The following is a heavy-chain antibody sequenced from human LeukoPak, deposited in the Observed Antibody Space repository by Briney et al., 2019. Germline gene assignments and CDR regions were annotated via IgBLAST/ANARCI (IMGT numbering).Heavy chain of an antibody. D-gene: IGHD6-19*01. J-gene: IGHJ4*02. Sequence: PSETLSLTCTVSGASIISGSYYWSWIRQPAGKGLEWIGRIYPSGSTNYNPSLKSRVTISVDTSKDQFSLKLNSVTAADTAVYYCARSTGSSGWRYFDYWGQGTLVTVSS. CDR1: GASIISGSYY. CDR3: ARSTGSSGWRYFDY. V-gene: IGHV4-61*02. CDR2: IYPSGST.